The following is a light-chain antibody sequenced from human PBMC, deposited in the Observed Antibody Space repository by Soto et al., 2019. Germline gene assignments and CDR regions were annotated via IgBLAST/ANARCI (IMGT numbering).Light chain of an antibody. Sequence: NFMLTQPHSVSESPGKTVTISCTRSSGRIASNYVQWYQQRPGSSPTVVIYEDNQRPSGVPDRFSGSIDSSSNSASLTISGLKTEDEADYDCQSDDSNHQVFGRGTQLTVL. V-gene: IGLV6-57*01. J-gene: IGLJ2*01. CDR2: EDN. CDR3: QSDDSNHQV. CDR1: SGRIASNY.